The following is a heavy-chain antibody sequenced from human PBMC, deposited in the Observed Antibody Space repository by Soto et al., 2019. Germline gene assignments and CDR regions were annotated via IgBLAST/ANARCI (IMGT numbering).Heavy chain of an antibody. D-gene: IGHD1-7*01. CDR1: RFTFSSYA. CDR2: ISGSGGST. V-gene: IGHV3-23*01. Sequence: GSLRLSWAASRFTFSSYAISWVRRAPVKGLEWVSAISGSGGSTYYADSVKGRFTISRDNSKNTLYLQMNSLRAEDTAVYYCAKDRITGTTTPELEYWGQGTLVTVSS. J-gene: IGHJ4*02. CDR3: AKDRITGTTTPELEY.